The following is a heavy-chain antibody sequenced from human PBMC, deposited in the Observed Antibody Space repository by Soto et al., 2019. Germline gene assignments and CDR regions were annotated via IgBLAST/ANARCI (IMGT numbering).Heavy chain of an antibody. CDR1: GGSISSYY. D-gene: IGHD1-26*01. CDR2: IYYSGST. V-gene: IGHV4-59*01. CDR3: ARGLVGATFYFDY. J-gene: IGHJ4*02. Sequence: KPSETLSLTCTVSGGSISSYYWSWIRQPPGKGLEWIGYIYYSGSTNYNPSLKSRVTISVDTSKNQFSLKLSSVTAADTPVYYCARGLVGATFYFDYWGQGTLVTVSS.